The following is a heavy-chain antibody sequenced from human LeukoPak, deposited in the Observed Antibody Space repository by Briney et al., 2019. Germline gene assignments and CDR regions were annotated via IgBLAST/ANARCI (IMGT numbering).Heavy chain of an antibody. J-gene: IGHJ4*02. CDR3: ARDQAYSFDY. CDR1: GFTFSAYS. CDR2: IGSSSSPI. V-gene: IGHV3-48*01. Sequence: GGSLRLPCAASGFTFSAYSMNWVRQVPEKGLEWVSYIGSSSSPIYYADSVKGRFTISRDNAKNSLYLQMDSLRAEDTAVYYCARDQAYSFDYWGQGTLVTVSS. D-gene: IGHD4-11*01.